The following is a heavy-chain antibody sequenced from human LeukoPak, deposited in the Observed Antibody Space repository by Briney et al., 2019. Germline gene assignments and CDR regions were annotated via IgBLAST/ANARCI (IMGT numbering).Heavy chain of an antibody. V-gene: IGHV3-73*01. Sequence: PEGSLKLSCAASGFSFSACDMHWVRQASGKGLEWVGRITTKARSYATAYAASLKGRFTTSRDDSKNTAYLQMNSLRSEDTALYYCTTYNRGHYWGQGTLVTVSS. CDR1: GFSFSACD. J-gene: IGHJ4*02. CDR3: TTYNRGHY. D-gene: IGHD1-14*01. CDR2: ITTKARSYAT.